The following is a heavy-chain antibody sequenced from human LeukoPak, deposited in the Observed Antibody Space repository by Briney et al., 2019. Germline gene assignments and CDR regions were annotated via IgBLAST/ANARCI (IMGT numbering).Heavy chain of an antibody. D-gene: IGHD6-19*01. J-gene: IGHJ1*01. CDR2: INSDGSST. CDR1: GFTFSSYW. CDR3: ARARYSSGWRYFQH. Sequence: GGSLRLSCAASGFTFSSYWMHWVRQAPGKGLVWVSRINSDGSSTSYADSVKGRFTISRDNAKNSLYLQMNSLRAEDTAVYYCARARYSSGWRYFQHWGQGTLVTVSS. V-gene: IGHV3-74*01.